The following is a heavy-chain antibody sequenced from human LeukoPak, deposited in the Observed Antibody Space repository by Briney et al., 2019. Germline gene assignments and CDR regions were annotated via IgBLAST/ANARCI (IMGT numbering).Heavy chain of an antibody. CDR2: ISTSNSYI. CDR3: ARADRLGAALLASFDY. J-gene: IGHJ4*02. CDR1: GFTFSDYH. Sequence: GGSLRLSCVVSGFTFSDYHMNWVRQAPGKGLEWVSSISTSNSYIYYADSLTGRFTISRDNAKNSLYLQMNSLRAEDTAVYYCARADRLGAALLASFDYWGQGTLVTVSS. D-gene: IGHD3-16*01. V-gene: IGHV3-21*01.